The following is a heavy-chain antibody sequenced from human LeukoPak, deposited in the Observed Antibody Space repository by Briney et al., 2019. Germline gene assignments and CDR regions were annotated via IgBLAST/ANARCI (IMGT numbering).Heavy chain of an antibody. D-gene: IGHD6-13*01. J-gene: IGHJ6*03. CDR3: AKDYSSSWYEYYYYMDV. Sequence: GGSLRLSCAASGFTFSSYGMRWVRQAPGKGLEWGAVIWYGGSNKYYADSVKGRFTISRDNSKNTLYLQMNSLRAEDTAVYYCAKDYSSSWYEYYYYMDVWGKGTTVTVSS. CDR1: GFTFSSYG. V-gene: IGHV3-30*02. CDR2: IWYGGSNK.